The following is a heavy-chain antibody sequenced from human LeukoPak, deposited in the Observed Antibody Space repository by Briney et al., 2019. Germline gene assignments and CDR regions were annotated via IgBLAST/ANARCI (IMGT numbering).Heavy chain of an antibody. V-gene: IGHV1-2*02. CDR3: AREAGLGYSSLYGMDV. CDR2: INPNSGGT. CDR1: GYIFSAYY. J-gene: IGHJ6*02. D-gene: IGHD5-12*01. Sequence: ASVKVSCKASGYIFSAYYMHWVRQAPGQGLEWMGWINPNSGGTNYAQKFQGRVTMTGDTSISTAYMELSRLRSDDTAVYYCAREAGLGYSSLYGMDVWGQGTTVTVSS.